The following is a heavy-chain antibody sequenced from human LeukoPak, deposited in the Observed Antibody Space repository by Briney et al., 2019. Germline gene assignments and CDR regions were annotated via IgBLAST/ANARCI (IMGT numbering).Heavy chain of an antibody. Sequence: GGSLRLSCAASGSTFSSYWMHWVRQAPGKGLVWVSRINSDGSTTNYADSVKGRFTISRDNAKNTLYLQMNSLRVDDMAVYYCARSSNGPEHWGQGTLVTVSS. CDR3: ARSSNGPEH. V-gene: IGHV3-74*01. CDR1: GSTFSSYW. J-gene: IGHJ4*02. CDR2: INSDGSTT. D-gene: IGHD2-8*01.